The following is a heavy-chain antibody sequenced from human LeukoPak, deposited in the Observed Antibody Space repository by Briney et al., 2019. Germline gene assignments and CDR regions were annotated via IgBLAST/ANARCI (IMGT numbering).Heavy chain of an antibody. Sequence: GGSPRLSCAASGFTFSSYGMHWVRQAPGKGLEWVAVIWYDGSNKYYADSVKGRFTISRDNSKNTLYLQMNSLRAEDTAVYYCARDWHRDALLWFGELNWFDPWGQGTLVTVSS. V-gene: IGHV3-33*01. CDR2: IWYDGSNK. J-gene: IGHJ5*02. CDR3: ARDWHRDALLWFGELNWFDP. D-gene: IGHD3-10*01. CDR1: GFTFSSYG.